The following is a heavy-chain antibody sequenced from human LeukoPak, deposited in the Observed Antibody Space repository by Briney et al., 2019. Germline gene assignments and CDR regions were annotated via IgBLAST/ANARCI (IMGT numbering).Heavy chain of an antibody. D-gene: IGHD3-3*01. CDR1: GDSISSSY. CDR2: IYGSGST. CDR3: ARGPGAISKEAFDI. Sequence: SETLSLTCTVSGDSISSSYWSWIRQPAGKGLEWIGRIYGSGSTNYNPSLKSRVTMSVDTSENQFSLKLTSVTAADTAVYYCARGPGAISKEAFDIWGQGTMVTVSS. J-gene: IGHJ3*02. V-gene: IGHV4-4*07.